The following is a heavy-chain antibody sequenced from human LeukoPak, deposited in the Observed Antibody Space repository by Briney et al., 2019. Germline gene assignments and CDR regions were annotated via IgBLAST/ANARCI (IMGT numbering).Heavy chain of an antibody. J-gene: IGHJ3*02. CDR2: IRSKAYGGTT. V-gene: IGHV3-49*04. Sequence: GGSLRLSCAASGFTVSSNYMSWVRQAPGKGLEWVGSIRSKAYGGTTKNAASVKGRFTISRDDSRSIAYLQMNSLKTEDTAVYYCTRRYNYDSSGYYYVRDAFDIWGQGTMVTVSS. D-gene: IGHD3-22*01. CDR1: GFTVSSNY. CDR3: TRRYNYDSSGYYYVRDAFDI.